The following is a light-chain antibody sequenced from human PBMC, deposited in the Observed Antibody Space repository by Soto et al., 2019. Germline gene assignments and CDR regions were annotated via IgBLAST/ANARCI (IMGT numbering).Light chain of an antibody. CDR1: QGISGS. CDR2: ETS. CDR3: QQYNGYRSWM. V-gene: IGKV1-5*03. Sequence: DIQMTQSPSTLSASVGDRVTITCRASQGISGSLAWYQQRPGKAPKLLIYETSTLESGVPSRFSGSASGTEFTLTISSLQPDDFATYYCQQYNGYRSWMFGQGTRVEIK. J-gene: IGKJ1*01.